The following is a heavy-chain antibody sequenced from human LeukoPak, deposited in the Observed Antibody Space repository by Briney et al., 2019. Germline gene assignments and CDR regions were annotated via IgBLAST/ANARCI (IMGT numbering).Heavy chain of an antibody. D-gene: IGHD2-2*01. J-gene: IGHJ4*02. CDR2: ISSNGGST. V-gene: IGHV3-64D*06. CDR3: VKRSHIVVVPAATGLDY. Sequence: GGSLRLSCSASGFTFSSYAMHWVRQAPGKGLEYVSAISSNGGSTYHADSVKGRFTISRDNSKNTLYLQMSSLRAEDTAVYYCVKRSHIVVVPAATGLDYWGQGTLVTVSS. CDR1: GFTFSSYA.